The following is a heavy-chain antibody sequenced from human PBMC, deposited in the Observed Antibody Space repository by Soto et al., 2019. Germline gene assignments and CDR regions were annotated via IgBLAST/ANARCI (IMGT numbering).Heavy chain of an antibody. CDR2: ISYTVTP. Sequence: SETLSLTCSVSFGSIASNSYHCGWIRQPPGKGLEWIGSISYTVTPYYSPSLKSRVTISADTSKKQFSLRLDSATAADTAVYYCARLVVVAPVDNVWGQGALVTVSS. CDR3: ARLVVVAPVDNV. J-gene: IGHJ4*02. D-gene: IGHD2-15*01. CDR1: FGSIASNSYH. V-gene: IGHV4-39*01.